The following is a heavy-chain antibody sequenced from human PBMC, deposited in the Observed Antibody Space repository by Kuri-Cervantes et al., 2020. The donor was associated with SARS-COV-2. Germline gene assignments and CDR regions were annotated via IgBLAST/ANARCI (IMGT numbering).Heavy chain of an antibody. V-gene: IGHV1-69*13. D-gene: IGHD4-11*01. Sequence: SVKVSCKASGFTFSGYYIHWARQAPGQGLEWMGGIIPIFGTANYAQKFQGRVTITADESTSTAYMELSSLRSEDTAVYYCASKVTVTTPPDYYYYMDVWGKGTTVTVSS. J-gene: IGHJ6*03. CDR1: GFTFSGYY. CDR3: ASKVTVTTPPDYYYYMDV. CDR2: IIPIFGTA.